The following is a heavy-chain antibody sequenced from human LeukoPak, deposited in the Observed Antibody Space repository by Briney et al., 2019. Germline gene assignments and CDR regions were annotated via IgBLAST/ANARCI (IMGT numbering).Heavy chain of an antibody. CDR2: ISRGGDEI. CDR3: ARDRPDRGYSYGRDFDY. CDR1: GFSFSSYE. V-gene: IGHV3-48*03. Sequence: PGGSLRLSCAASGFSFSSYEMNWVRQSPGMGLQWISYISRGGDEIYYADSVKGRFTVSRDNAKNSLYLQMNSLRAEDTAVYYCARDRPDRGYSYGRDFDYWGQGTLVTVS. J-gene: IGHJ4*02. D-gene: IGHD5-18*01.